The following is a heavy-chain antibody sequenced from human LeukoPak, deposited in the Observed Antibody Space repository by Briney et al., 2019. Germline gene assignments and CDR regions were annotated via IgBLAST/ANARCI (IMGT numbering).Heavy chain of an antibody. CDR2: IKPDGSDK. D-gene: IGHD6-13*01. CDR1: EFTFSSYW. Sequence: GGSLRLSCAASEFTFSSYWMSWVRQAPGRGLEWVANIKPDGSDKYYVDSVKGRFTISRDNAKNTLYLEMNSLRAEDTAVYYCAKALYSSSWSPNYWGQGTLVTVSS. J-gene: IGHJ4*02. V-gene: IGHV3-7*05. CDR3: AKALYSSSWSPNY.